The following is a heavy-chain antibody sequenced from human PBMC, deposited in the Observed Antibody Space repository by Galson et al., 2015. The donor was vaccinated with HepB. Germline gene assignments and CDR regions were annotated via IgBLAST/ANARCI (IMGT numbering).Heavy chain of an antibody. CDR3: AKEKLDHSSGWYGWFDP. CDR1: GFTFNTYR. V-gene: IGHV3-48*01. CDR2: ISSSGRTI. Sequence: SLRLSCAASGFTFNTYRMNWVRQAPGKGLEWVSCISSSGRTIYYADSVRGRFTISRDNAKNSLYLQMNSLRAEDTAVYYCAKEKLDHSSGWYGWFDPWGQGTLVTVSS. J-gene: IGHJ5*02. D-gene: IGHD6-19*01.